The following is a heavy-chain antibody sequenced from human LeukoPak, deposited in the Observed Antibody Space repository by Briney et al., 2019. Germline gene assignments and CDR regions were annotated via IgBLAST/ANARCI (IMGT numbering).Heavy chain of an antibody. J-gene: IGHJ4*02. CDR2: ISGSGGST. CDR3: AEEASTYYDFWSGYYRGLDYFDY. V-gene: IGHV3-23*01. CDR1: GFTFSSYA. D-gene: IGHD3-3*01. Sequence: PGGSLRLSCAASGFTFSSYAMSWVRQAPGKGLEWVSAISGSGGSTYYADSVKGRFTISRDNPKNTLYLQMNSLRAEDTAVYYCAEEASTYYDFWSGYYRGLDYFDYWGQGTLVTVSS.